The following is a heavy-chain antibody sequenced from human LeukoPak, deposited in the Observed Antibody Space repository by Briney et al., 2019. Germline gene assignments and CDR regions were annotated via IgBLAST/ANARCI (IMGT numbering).Heavy chain of an antibody. CDR2: IYSGGST. CDR1: GFTFKKYA. J-gene: IGHJ6*02. V-gene: IGHV3-53*04. CDR3: ARAGYYYYYGMDV. Sequence: PGGSLRLSCAASGFTFKKYAMSWVRQAPGKGLEWVSVIYSGGSTYYADSVKGRFTISRHNSKNTQYLQMNSLRAEDTAVYYCARAGYYYYYGMDVWGQGTTVTVSS.